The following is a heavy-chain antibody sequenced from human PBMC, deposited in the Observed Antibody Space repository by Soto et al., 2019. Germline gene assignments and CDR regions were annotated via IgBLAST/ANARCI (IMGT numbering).Heavy chain of an antibody. CDR2: IIPIFGTA. CDR1: GGTFSSYA. J-gene: IGHJ6*02. D-gene: IGHD3-16*01. V-gene: IGHV1-69*13. Sequence: GASVKVSCKASGGTFSSYAISWVRQAPGQGLEWMGGIIPIFGTANYAQKFQGRVTITADESTSTAYMELSSLRSEDTAVYYCARLREHPGGYYYYGMDVWGQGTTVTVSS. CDR3: ARLREHPGGYYYYGMDV.